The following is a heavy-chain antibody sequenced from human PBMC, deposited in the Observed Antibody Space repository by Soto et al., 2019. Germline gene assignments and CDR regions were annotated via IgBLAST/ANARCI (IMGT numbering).Heavy chain of an antibody. CDR3: TRRYSDGWYSDY. D-gene: IGHD6-19*01. J-gene: IGHJ4*02. CDR1: GVTFIGYG. Sequence: GGSLRLSCAASGVTFIGYGMHWVRQAPGKGLEWVAVIWYDGSNENYADSVKGRFTISRDNSKNTLYLQMNSLRAEDTAVYYCTRRYSDGWYSDYWGQGTLVTVSS. V-gene: IGHV3-33*01. CDR2: IWYDGSNE.